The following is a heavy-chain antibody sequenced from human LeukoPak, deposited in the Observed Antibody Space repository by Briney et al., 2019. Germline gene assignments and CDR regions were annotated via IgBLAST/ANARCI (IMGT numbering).Heavy chain of an antibody. J-gene: IGHJ4*02. Sequence: PGGSLRLSCGASGFTFSDYWMTWVRQAPGRGLEWVASIKQDGGENRYVDSVKGRFTISRDNAKNSLYLQMNSLSAEDTAVYYCARSFSAAYDNWGRGTLVTVSS. CDR1: GFTFSDYW. V-gene: IGHV3-7*02. CDR3: ARSFSAAYDN. CDR2: IKQDGGEN. D-gene: IGHD3-16*02.